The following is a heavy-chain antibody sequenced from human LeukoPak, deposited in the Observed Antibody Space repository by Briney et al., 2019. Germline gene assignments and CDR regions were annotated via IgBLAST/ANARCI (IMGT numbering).Heavy chain of an antibody. V-gene: IGHV4-34*01. CDR3: ARGSPKHDS. Sequence: KPSETLSLTCAVYGGSFSGYYWSWIRQPPGKGLEWIGEINHSGTTNYNPALKSRVTISVDTSKNQFSLKLISMTAADTGVYYCARGSPKHDSWGQGTLVIVSP. CDR2: INHSGTT. J-gene: IGHJ5*01. CDR1: GGSFSGYY.